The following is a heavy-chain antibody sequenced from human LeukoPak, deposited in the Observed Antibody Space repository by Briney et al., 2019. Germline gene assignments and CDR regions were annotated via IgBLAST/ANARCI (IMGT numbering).Heavy chain of an antibody. CDR2: FYHAGNS. CDR1: GGSITSHF. V-gene: IGHV4-59*11. J-gene: IGHJ4*02. CDR3: ARDGPTSTAPFDY. D-gene: IGHD1-26*01. Sequence: PSETLSLTCTVSGGSITSHFWSWIRQPPGEGLEWIGNFYHAGNSNLNPSLKSRVSMSIDTSKKRFSLKLRSMTAADTAVYYCARDGPTSTAPFDYWGQGTLVTVSS.